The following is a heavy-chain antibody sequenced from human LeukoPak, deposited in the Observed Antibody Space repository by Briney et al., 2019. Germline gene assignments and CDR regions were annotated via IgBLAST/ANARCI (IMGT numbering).Heavy chain of an antibody. V-gene: IGHV3-7*01. J-gene: IGHJ4*02. Sequence: GESLRLSCAASGFTFTTYWLGWVRQPPGKGLEWVANIKQDGTEKYYVDSVKGRFTISRDNAKNSLYLQMNSLRAEDTAVYYCARKGGSYPFDYWGQGTLVTVSS. CDR2: IKQDGTEK. CDR1: GFTFTTYW. D-gene: IGHD1-26*01. CDR3: ARKGGSYPFDY.